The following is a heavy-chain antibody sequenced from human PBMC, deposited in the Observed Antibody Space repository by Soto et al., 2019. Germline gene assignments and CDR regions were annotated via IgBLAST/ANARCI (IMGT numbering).Heavy chain of an antibody. J-gene: IGHJ6*02. V-gene: IGHV1-2*02. CDR3: ASESDTLMVAWEDGMDV. D-gene: IGHD1-26*01. Sequence: ASVKVSCKASGHTFTAHYVHCVRQVPGQGLEWMGWTNPNSGDTKFAQKFQGRVTMTSDTPTSTAYMELRRLRSDDTAVYYCASESDTLMVAWEDGMDVWGQGTTVTVSS. CDR2: TNPNSGDT. CDR1: GHTFTAHY.